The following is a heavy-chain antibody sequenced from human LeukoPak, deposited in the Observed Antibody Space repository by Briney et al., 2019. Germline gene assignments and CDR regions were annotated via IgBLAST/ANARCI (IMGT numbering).Heavy chain of an antibody. J-gene: IGHJ4*02. CDR3: ARVGQSSGY. Sequence: PGGSLRLSCAASGLSFCDYYMSWSRQAPGKGLEWVSYISSTGSTTYYADSVKGRFTISRDNAQKLLYLEMNSLRAEDSAVYYCARVGQSSGYWGQGTLVTVSS. CDR2: ISSTGSTT. D-gene: IGHD6-19*01. V-gene: IGHV3-11*01. CDR1: GLSFCDYY.